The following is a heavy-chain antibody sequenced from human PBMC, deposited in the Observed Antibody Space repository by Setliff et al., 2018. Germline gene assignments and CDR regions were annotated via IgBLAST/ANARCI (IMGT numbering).Heavy chain of an antibody. Sequence: PSETLSLTCTVSGGSSSSGSYYWSWIRQPAGKGLEWIGRIYTSGSTNYNPSLKSRVTISVDTSKNQFSLKLSSVTAADTAVYYCARVPRFTDTRNAFDIWGQGTMVTVSS. D-gene: IGHD5-18*01. J-gene: IGHJ3*02. V-gene: IGHV4-61*02. CDR2: IYTSGST. CDR3: ARVPRFTDTRNAFDI. CDR1: GGSSSSGSYY.